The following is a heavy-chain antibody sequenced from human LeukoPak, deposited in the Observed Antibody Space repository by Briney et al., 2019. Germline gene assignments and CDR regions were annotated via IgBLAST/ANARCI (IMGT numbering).Heavy chain of an antibody. CDR3: AKEPGKTPGTRYDWYFDL. D-gene: IGHD1-7*01. CDR1: GFSFSNYA. CDR2: ISGSGGTT. J-gene: IGHJ2*01. Sequence: GGSLRLSCAASGFSFSNYALDWVRQAPGRGLEWVSAISGSGGTTHYADSVKGRFTISRDTSKNMLYLQMSGLRAEDTAVYYCAKEPGKTPGTRYDWYFDLWGRGTLVTVSS. V-gene: IGHV3-23*01.